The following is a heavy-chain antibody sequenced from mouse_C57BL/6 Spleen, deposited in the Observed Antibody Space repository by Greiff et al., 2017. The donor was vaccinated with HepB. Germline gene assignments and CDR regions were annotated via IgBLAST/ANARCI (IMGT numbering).Heavy chain of an antibody. CDR2: ISDGGSYT. D-gene: IGHD2-4*01. CDR1: GFTFSSYA. CDR3: ARDRRLGSDYGAYFDY. Sequence: EVKVEESGGGLVKPGGSLKLSCAASGFTFSSYAMSWVRQTPEKRLEWVATISDGGSYTYYPDNVKGRFTISRDNAKNNLYLQMSHLKSEDTAMYYCARDRRLGSDYGAYFDYWGQGTTLTVSS. V-gene: IGHV5-4*01. J-gene: IGHJ2*01.